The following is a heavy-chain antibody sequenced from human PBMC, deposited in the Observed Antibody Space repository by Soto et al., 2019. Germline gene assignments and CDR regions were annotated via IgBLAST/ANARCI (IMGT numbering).Heavy chain of an antibody. CDR3: ARSSGYYYLEY. CDR2: INAGNGNT. J-gene: IGHJ4*02. CDR1: GYTFTNYA. V-gene: IGHV1-3*01. Sequence: QVQLVQYGAEVKKPGASVKVSCKASGYTFTNYAMHWVRQAPGQRLEWMGWINAGNGNTKYSQQFQGRVTITRDTSASTAYMELSSLRSEDTAVYYCARSSGYYYLEYWGQGTLVTVSS. D-gene: IGHD3-22*01.